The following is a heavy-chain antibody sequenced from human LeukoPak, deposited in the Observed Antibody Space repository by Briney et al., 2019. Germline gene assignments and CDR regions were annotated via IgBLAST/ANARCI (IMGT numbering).Heavy chain of an antibody. D-gene: IGHD6-13*01. J-gene: IGHJ6*02. CDR3: ASVGYPVFYGMDV. CDR1: GFTFSSYS. V-gene: IGHV3-21*01. Sequence: AGGSLRLSCAASGFTFSSYSMNWVRQAPGKGLEWASSISSSSSYIYYADSVKGRFTISRDNAKNSLYLQMNSLRAEDTAVYYCASVGYPVFYGMDVWGQGTTVTVSS. CDR2: ISSSSSYI.